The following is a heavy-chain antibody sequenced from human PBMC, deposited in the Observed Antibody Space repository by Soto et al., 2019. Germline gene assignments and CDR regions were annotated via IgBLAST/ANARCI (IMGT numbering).Heavy chain of an antibody. D-gene: IGHD6-13*01. CDR2: IYSGGST. CDR1: GFTVSSNY. CDR3: ARDPILHPIAT. Sequence: GGSLRLSCTASGFTVSSNYMSWVRQAQGKGLEWVSVIYSGGSTYYADSVKGRFTISRDNSKNTLYLQMNSLRSEDTAVYYCARDPILHPIATWGQGTLVTVSS. V-gene: IGHV3-66*01. J-gene: IGHJ5*02.